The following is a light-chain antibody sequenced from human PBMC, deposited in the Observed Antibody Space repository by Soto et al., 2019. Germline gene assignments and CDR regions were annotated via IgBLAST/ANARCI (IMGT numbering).Light chain of an antibody. CDR2: AAS. J-gene: IGKJ5*01. CDR3: QQRSNWIT. CDR1: QSVSRY. Sequence: EIVLTQSPATLSLSPRERATLSCRASQSVSRYLAWYQQKPGQAPRLLIYAASYRATGIQARFSGSGSGTDFTLTIRSLEPEDFAVYYCQQRSNWITCGQGTRLEIK. V-gene: IGKV3-11*01.